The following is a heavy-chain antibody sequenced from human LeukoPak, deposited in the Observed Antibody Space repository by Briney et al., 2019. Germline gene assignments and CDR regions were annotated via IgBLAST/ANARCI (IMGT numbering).Heavy chain of an antibody. CDR2: INWNGGST. D-gene: IGHD2-15*01. CDR3: AREGYCSGGSCPPDP. Sequence: GGSLRLSCAASGFTFSSYGMSWVRQAPGKGLEWVSGINWNGGSTGYADSVKGRFTISRDNAKNSLYLQMNSLRAEDTALYYCAREGYCSGGSCPPDPWGQGTLVTVSS. J-gene: IGHJ5*02. CDR1: GFTFSSYG. V-gene: IGHV3-20*04.